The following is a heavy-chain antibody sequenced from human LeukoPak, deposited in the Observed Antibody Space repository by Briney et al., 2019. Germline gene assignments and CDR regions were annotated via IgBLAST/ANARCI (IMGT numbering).Heavy chain of an antibody. CDR2: IIPIFGTA. V-gene: IGHV1-69*13. D-gene: IGHD2-21*02. Sequence: ASVKVSCKASGGTFSSYAISWVRQAPGQGLEWMGGIIPIFGTANYAQKFQDRVTITADASTSTAYMKLSSLRSEDTAVYYCARAYMTATRHFDSWGQGTLVTVSS. J-gene: IGHJ4*02. CDR3: ARAYMTATRHFDS. CDR1: GGTFSSYA.